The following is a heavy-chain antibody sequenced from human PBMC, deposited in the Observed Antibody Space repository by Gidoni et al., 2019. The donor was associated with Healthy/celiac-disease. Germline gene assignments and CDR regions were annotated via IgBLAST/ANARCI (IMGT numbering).Heavy chain of an antibody. V-gene: IGHV4-61*01. J-gene: IGHJ6*02. CDR2: IYYSGST. D-gene: IGHD3-22*01. Sequence: QVQLQESGPGLVKPSETLSLTCTVSGGAVSSGSYYWSWIRQPPGKGLEWIVYIYYSGSTNYNPSLKSRVTISVDTSKNQFSLKLSSVTAADTAVYYCARDRTVEDYYDSSGYYYYYGMDVWGQGTTVTVSS. CDR1: GGAVSSGSYY. CDR3: ARDRTVEDYYDSSGYYYYYGMDV.